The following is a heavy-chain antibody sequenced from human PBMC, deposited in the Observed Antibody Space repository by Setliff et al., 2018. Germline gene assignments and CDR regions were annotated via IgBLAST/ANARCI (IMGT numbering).Heavy chain of an antibody. CDR2: LDNDGST. CDR1: GVTVSAYD. V-gene: IGHV3-53*05. D-gene: IGHD7-27*01. J-gene: IGHJ4*01. Sequence: GGSLRLSCAASGVTVSAYDMSWVRQAPGKGLEWVSLLDNDGSTYYSDSVKGRFTISRGTSKNTLYLQMNSLRSDDTAVYYCAGVHWTTNWFLHYWGQGTLVTVLL. CDR3: AGVHWTTNWFLHY.